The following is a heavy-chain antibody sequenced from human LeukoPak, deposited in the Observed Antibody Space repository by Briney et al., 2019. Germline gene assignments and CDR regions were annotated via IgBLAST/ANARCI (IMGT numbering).Heavy chain of an antibody. V-gene: IGHV3-53*01. CDR3: ARDKVGYTYGYVRAHYGMDV. CDR1: GFTVSSYY. Sequence: GGSLRLSCAASGFTVSSYYMSWVRQAPGKGLEWVSVIYTGGSTYYADSVKGRFTISRDNSKNTLYLQMNGLRAEDTAVYYCARDKVGYTYGYVRAHYGMDVWGQGTTVIVSS. CDR2: IYTGGST. J-gene: IGHJ6*02. D-gene: IGHD5-18*01.